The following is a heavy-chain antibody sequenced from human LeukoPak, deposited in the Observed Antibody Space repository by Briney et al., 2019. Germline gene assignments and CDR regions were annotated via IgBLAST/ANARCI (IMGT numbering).Heavy chain of an antibody. CDR2: ISYDGSNK. CDR1: GFTFSSYA. J-gene: IGHJ4*02. CDR3: ARDYSSGWHFDY. Sequence: PGGSLRLSCAASGFTFSSYAMHGVRQAPGKGLEWVAVISYDGSNKYYADSVKGRFTISRDNSKNTLYLQMNSLRAEDTAVYYCARDYSSGWHFDYWGQGTLVTVSS. V-gene: IGHV3-30*04. D-gene: IGHD6-19*01.